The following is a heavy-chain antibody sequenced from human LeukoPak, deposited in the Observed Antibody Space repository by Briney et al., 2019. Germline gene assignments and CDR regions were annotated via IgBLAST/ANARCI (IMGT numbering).Heavy chain of an antibody. CDR1: GYSISSSYY. D-gene: IGHD3-10*01. CDR2: IYHSGST. V-gene: IGHV4-38-2*02. CDR3: ARDKTMVRGVIAWFDP. J-gene: IGHJ5*02. Sequence: PSETLSLTCTVSGYSISSSYYWGWIRQPPGKGLEWIGSIYHSGSTYYNPSLKSRVTISVDTSKNQFSLKLSSVTAADTAVYYCARDKTMVRGVIAWFDPWGQGTLVTVSS.